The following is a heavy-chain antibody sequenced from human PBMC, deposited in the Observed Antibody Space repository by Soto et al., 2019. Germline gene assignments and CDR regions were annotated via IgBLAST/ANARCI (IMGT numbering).Heavy chain of an antibody. D-gene: IGHD3-10*01. Sequence: PSETLSLTCAVYGGSFSGYYWSWIRQPPGKGLERIGEINHSGSNNYNPSLKSRVTISVDTSKNQFSLKLSSVTAADTAVYYCARGLLLWFGELVEQLDYGMDVWGQGTTVT. J-gene: IGHJ6*02. CDR2: INHSGSN. V-gene: IGHV4-34*01. CDR3: ARGLLLWFGELVEQLDYGMDV. CDR1: GGSFSGYY.